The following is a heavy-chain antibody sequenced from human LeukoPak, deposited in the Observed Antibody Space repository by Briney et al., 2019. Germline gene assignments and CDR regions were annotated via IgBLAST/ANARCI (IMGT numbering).Heavy chain of an antibody. CDR2: INPNSGGT. CDR1: GYTFTGYY. D-gene: IGHD3-9*01. V-gene: IGHV1-2*02. J-gene: IGHJ4*02. Sequence: ASVKVSCKASGYTFTGYYMHWVRQAPGQGLEWMGWINPNSGGTNYAQKFQGRVTMTRDTSISTAYMELSRLRSDDTAVYYCARARSDILTGHPFDYGGKGPLVTVSS. CDR3: ARARSDILTGHPFDY.